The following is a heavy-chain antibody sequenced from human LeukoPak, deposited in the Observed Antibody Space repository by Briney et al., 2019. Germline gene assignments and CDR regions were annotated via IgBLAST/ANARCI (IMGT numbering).Heavy chain of an antibody. D-gene: IGHD6-13*01. V-gene: IGHV3-11*04. CDR2: ISSGGSTI. J-gene: IGHJ1*01. Sequence: GGSLRLSCAVSGFTFSDYYMSWIRQAPGKGLEWVSYISSGGSTISHADSVKGRFTISRDNAENSLYLQMNSLRAEDTAVYYCARAALGYSSSWYVGYFQHWGQGTLVTVSS. CDR3: ARAALGYSSSWYVGYFQH. CDR1: GFTFSDYY.